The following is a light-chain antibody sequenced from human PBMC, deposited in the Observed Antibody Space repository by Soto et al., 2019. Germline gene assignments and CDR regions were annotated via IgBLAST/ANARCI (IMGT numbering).Light chain of an antibody. V-gene: IGKV3-15*01. CDR2: GAS. Sequence: EIVMTQSPATLSVSRGERATLSCRASQNVLSNLAWYQQKPGQAPRLLIYGASTRASGITARFSGSGSGTEFTLTISSLQSEDFALYYCQQYNNWPKITFGQGTRLEIK. CDR1: QNVLSN. J-gene: IGKJ5*01. CDR3: QQYNNWPKIT.